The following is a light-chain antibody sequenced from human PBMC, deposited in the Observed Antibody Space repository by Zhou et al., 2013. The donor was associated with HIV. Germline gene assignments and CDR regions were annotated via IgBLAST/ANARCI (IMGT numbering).Light chain of an antibody. Sequence: QSVLTQPPSASGTPAEGHHLLFWEQLQHRKLLCLLVSTTLRNGPKLLIYRNNLRPSWVPDRFSASKSATSASLVISGLRSEDESDFYCAAWDDSLSRPVFGEGTKLTVL. V-gene: IGLV1-47*01. J-gene: IGLJ2*01. CDR3: AAWDDSLSRPV. CDR2: RNN. CDR1: LQHRKLL.